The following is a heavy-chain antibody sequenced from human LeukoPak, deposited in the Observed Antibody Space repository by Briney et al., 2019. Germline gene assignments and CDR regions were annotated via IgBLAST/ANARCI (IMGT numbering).Heavy chain of an antibody. J-gene: IGHJ6*01. D-gene: IGHD2-15*01. CDR3: ARGSEGYCSGGGCYYGMDV. CDR1: GFTFSSYI. Sequence: GGSLRLSCAASGFTFSSYIMNWVRQAPGKGLEWVSYISSSSSYIYYADSVKGRFTISRDNAENSLYLQMNSLRAEDTAVYYCARGSEGYCSGGGCYYGMDVWGQGTTVTVSS. CDR2: ISSSSSYI. V-gene: IGHV3-21*01.